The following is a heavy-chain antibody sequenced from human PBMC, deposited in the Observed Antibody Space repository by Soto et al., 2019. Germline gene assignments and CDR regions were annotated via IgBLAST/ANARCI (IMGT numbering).Heavy chain of an antibody. CDR3: AREGIAGAGYYVDY. CDR2: ISSSSSYI. V-gene: IGHV3-21*01. CDR1: GFTFSSYS. Sequence: EVQLVESGGGLVKPGGSLRLSCAASGFTFSSYSMNWVRQAPGKGLEWVSSISSSSSYIYYADSVKGRFTISRDNAKNSLYLQMNSLRAEDTAVYYWAREGIAGAGYYVDYWGQGTLVTVSS. J-gene: IGHJ4*02. D-gene: IGHD6-19*01.